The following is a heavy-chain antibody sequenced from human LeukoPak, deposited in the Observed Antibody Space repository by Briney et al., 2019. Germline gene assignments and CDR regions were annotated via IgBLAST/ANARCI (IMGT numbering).Heavy chain of an antibody. CDR3: ARDSPTLAAAGTGWAFDI. CDR1: GGSISSYY. Sequence: SETLSLTCTVSGGSISSYYWSWIRQPPGKGLEWIGYIYYSGSTNYNPSLKSRVTISVDTSKNQFSLKLSSVTAADTAVYYCARDSPTLAAAGTGWAFDIWGQGTMVTASS. CDR2: IYYSGST. D-gene: IGHD6-13*01. J-gene: IGHJ3*02. V-gene: IGHV4-59*01.